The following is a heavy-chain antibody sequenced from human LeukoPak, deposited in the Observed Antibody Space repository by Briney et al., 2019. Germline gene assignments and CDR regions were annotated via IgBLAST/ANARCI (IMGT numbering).Heavy chain of an antibody. CDR3: ARETPTYDSSGCFDY. D-gene: IGHD3-22*01. CDR1: GGSISSYY. J-gene: IGHJ4*02. Sequence: PSETLSLTCTVSGGSISSYYWSWIRQPPGKGLEWIGHIYYSGSTNYNPSLKSRVTISVDTSKNQFSLKLSSVTAADTAVYYCARETPTYDSSGCFDYWGQGTLVTVSS. CDR2: IYYSGST. V-gene: IGHV4-59*01.